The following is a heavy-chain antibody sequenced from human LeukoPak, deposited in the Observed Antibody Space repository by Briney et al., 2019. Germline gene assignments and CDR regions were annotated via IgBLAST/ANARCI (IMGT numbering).Heavy chain of an antibody. J-gene: IGHJ6*03. V-gene: IGHV3-64*01. CDR3: ARSVRGYYYYYMDV. CDR1: GFTFSSYA. D-gene: IGHD3-16*01. CDR2: ISSNGGST. Sequence: PGGSLRLSCAASGFTFSSYAMHWARQAPGKGLEYVSAISSNGGSTYYANSVKGRFTISRDNSKNTLYLQMGSLRAEDMAVYYCARSVRGYYYYYMDVWGKGTTVTVSS.